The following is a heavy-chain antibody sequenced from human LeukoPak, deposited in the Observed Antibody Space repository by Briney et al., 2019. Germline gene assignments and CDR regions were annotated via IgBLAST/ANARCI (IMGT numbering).Heavy chain of an antibody. V-gene: IGHV3-11*05. J-gene: IGHJ5*02. CDR1: GFTLSAYY. CDR3: ARAGYDTLTGYQHNWFDP. CDR2: IGGDSRYT. Sequence: GRTLRLSRAVSGFTLSAYYMSWIRGAPRTGLEAVSDIGGDSRYTAYAESAKGRFTNPRHTARHRLNLHMNSLRAEDTAVYYGARAGYDTLTGYQHNWFDPWGQGTLVTVSS. D-gene: IGHD3-9*01.